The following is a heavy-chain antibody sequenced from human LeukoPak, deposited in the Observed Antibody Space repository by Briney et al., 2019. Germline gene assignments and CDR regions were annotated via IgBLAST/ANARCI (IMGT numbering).Heavy chain of an antibody. CDR1: GYTFTCYD. CDR2: MNPNSGNT. V-gene: IGHV1-8*01. Sequence: ASVKVSCKASGYTFTCYDINWVRQATGQGLKWMGWMNPNSGNTGYAQKFQGRVTMTRNTSISTAYMELSSLRSEDTAVYYCARGLDSSSWFLNYYYYYYMDVWGKGTTVTISS. CDR3: ARGLDSSSWFLNYYYYYYMDV. J-gene: IGHJ6*03. D-gene: IGHD6-13*01.